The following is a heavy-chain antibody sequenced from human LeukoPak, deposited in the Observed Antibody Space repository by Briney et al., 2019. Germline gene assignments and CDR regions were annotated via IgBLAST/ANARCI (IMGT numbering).Heavy chain of an antibody. Sequence: PGGSLRLSCAASGFTFSSYAMSWVRQAPGKGLEWVSVISGSGGSTYYADSVKGRFTISRDNSKNTMYLQVSSLRAEGTAVYYCAKGAGAPIAYNWFDPWGQGTLVTVSS. CDR3: AKGAGAPIAYNWFDP. CDR2: ISGSGGST. V-gene: IGHV3-23*01. J-gene: IGHJ5*02. D-gene: IGHD2-15*01. CDR1: GFTFSSYA.